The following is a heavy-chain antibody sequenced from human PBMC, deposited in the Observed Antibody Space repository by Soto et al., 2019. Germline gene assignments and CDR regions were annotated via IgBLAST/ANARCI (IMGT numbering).Heavy chain of an antibody. CDR2: IDKNGSGK. Sequence: DVQLVESGGGLVQPGGPRRFSCAAFGFGFMDFPLSWARQTSGRGLEWVATIDKNGSGKSYVDSVRGRFTISRDNAESSLSLQMTSLTAEDTALYYCVRDLGFWNTLWGQGTLVTVSS. J-gene: IGHJ4*02. D-gene: IGHD3-3*01. CDR3: VRDLGFWNTL. CDR1: GFGFMDFP. V-gene: IGHV3-7*01.